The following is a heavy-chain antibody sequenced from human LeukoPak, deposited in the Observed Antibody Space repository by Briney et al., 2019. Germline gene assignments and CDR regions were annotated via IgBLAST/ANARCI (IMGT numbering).Heavy chain of an antibody. CDR3: AKVETAAAATLRGFDY. J-gene: IGHJ4*02. CDR2: IGGSGGST. CDR1: GFTFSSYA. D-gene: IGHD6-13*01. Sequence: GGSLRLSCAASGFTFSSYAMSWVRQAPGKGLEWVSSIGGSGGSTYYADSVKGRFTISRDNSKNTLYLQMNSLRAEDTAVYYCAKVETAAAATLRGFDYWGQGTLVSVPS. V-gene: IGHV3-23*01.